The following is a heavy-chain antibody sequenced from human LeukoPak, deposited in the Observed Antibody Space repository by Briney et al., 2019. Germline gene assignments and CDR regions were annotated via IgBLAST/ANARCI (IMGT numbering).Heavy chain of an antibody. V-gene: IGHV3-21*01. CDR2: ISSSSTYI. CDR3: ARVSGGTYNDY. Sequence: GGSLRLSCAASGFTFSPYSMNWVRQAPGKGLEWVSSISSSSTYIYYADSVKGRFTISRDNARNSLYLQMNSLRAEDTAVYYCARVSGGTYNDYWGQGTLVTVSS. D-gene: IGHD1-26*01. CDR1: GFTFSPYS. J-gene: IGHJ4*02.